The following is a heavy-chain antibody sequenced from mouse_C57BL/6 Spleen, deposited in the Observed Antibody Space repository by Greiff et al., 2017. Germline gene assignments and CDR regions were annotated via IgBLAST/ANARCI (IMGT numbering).Heavy chain of an antibody. CDR1: GYTFTSYG. Sequence: VQLQESGAELARPGASVKLSCKASGYTFTSYGISWVKQRTGQGLEWIGEIYPRSGNTYYNEKFKGKGTLTADKSSSTVYMELRSLTSEDSAVYFCARSVATNAMDDWGQGTSVTVSS. D-gene: IGHD1-1*01. CDR3: ARSVATNAMDD. V-gene: IGHV1-81*01. CDR2: IYPRSGNT. J-gene: IGHJ4*01.